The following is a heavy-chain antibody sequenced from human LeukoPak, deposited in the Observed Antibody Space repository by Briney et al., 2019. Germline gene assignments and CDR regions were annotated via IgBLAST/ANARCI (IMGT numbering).Heavy chain of an antibody. V-gene: IGHV3-30-3*01. Sequence: GRSLRLSCAASGFTFSSYAMHWVRQAPGKGLEWVAVISYDGSNKYYADSVKGRFTISRDNSKNTLYLQMNSLRAEDTAVYYCAREGGGVGHTIDYWGQGTLVTVSS. CDR2: ISYDGSNK. D-gene: IGHD2-8*02. CDR1: GFTFSSYA. CDR3: AREGGGVGHTIDY. J-gene: IGHJ4*02.